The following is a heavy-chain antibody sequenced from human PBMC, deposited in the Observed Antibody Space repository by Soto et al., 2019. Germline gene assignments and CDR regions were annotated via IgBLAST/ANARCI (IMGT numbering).Heavy chain of an antibody. V-gene: IGHV3-48*02. Sequence: GGSLRLSCAASGFTFSSYSMNWVRQAPGKGLEWVSYISSSSSTIYYADSVKDRFTISRDNAKNSLYLQMNSLRDEDTAVYYCARDGVAVAGTSVFFGYWGQGTLVTVSS. CDR3: ARDGVAVAGTSVFFGY. CDR1: GFTFSSYS. D-gene: IGHD6-19*01. CDR2: ISSSSSTI. J-gene: IGHJ4*02.